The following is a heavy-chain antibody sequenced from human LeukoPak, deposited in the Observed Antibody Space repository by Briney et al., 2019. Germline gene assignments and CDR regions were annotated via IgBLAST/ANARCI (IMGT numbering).Heavy chain of an antibody. CDR1: GYIFTNYG. CDR3: ASVRIAARRYYYYYGMDV. J-gene: IGHJ6*02. CDR2: MNPNSGNT. D-gene: IGHD6-6*01. Sequence: ASVKVSCKASGYIFTNYGISWVRQATGQGLEWMGWMNPNSGNTGYAQKFQGRVTMTRNTSISTAYMELSSLRSEDTAVYYCASVRIAARRYYYYYGMDVWGQGTTVTVSS. V-gene: IGHV1-8*02.